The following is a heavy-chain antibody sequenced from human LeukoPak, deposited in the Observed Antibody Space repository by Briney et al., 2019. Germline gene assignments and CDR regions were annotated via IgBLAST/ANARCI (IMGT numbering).Heavy chain of an antibody. D-gene: IGHD6-13*01. CDR2: IYYSGST. J-gene: IGHJ3*02. Sequence: PSETLSLTCTVSGGSISSYYWSWIRQPPGEGLEWIGYIYYSGSTNYNPSLKSRVTISVDTSKNQFSLKLSSVTAADTAVYYCARVGYSSSRWAFDIWGQGTLVTVSS. CDR1: GGSISSYY. V-gene: IGHV4-59*01. CDR3: ARVGYSSSRWAFDI.